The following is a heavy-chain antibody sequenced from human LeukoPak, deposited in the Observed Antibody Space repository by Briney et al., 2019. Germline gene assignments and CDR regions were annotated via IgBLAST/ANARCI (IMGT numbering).Heavy chain of an antibody. CDR2: ISSSSSYP. Sequence: GGSLRLSCAASGFTFSDYYMTWIRQAPGKGLEWVSYISSSSSYPNYADSLKGRFTISRDNAKNSLYLQMNSVRAEDTAVYYCARGGRGYSFAQADYWGQGTLVTVSS. V-gene: IGHV3-11*06. CDR1: GFTFSDYY. CDR3: ARGGRGYSFAQADY. J-gene: IGHJ4*02. D-gene: IGHD5-18*01.